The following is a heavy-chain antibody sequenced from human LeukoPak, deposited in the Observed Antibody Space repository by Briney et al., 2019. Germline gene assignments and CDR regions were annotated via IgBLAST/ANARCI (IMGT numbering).Heavy chain of an antibody. CDR3: ARKRYSYGYSDY. V-gene: IGHV4-59*08. CDR2: IYYNGST. Sequence: SETLSLTCTVSGGSISSYYWSWIRQPPGKGLEWIGYIYYNGSTNYNPSLKSRVTISVDTSKNQFSLKLSSVTAADTAVYYCARKRYSYGYSDYWGQGTLVTVSS. D-gene: IGHD5-18*01. CDR1: GGSISSYY. J-gene: IGHJ4*02.